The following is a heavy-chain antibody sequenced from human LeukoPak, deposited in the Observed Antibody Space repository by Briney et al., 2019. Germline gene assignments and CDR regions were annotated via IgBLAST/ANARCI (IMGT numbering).Heavy chain of an antibody. V-gene: IGHV1-69*13. J-gene: IGHJ4*02. CDR1: GGTFSSYA. Sequence: ASVKVSCKASGGTFSSYAISWVRQAPGQGLEWMGGIIPIFGTANYALKFQGRVTITADESTSTAYMELSSLRSEDTAVYYCARTYSGGWLVGSFDYWGQGSLVTVSS. CDR2: IIPIFGTA. D-gene: IGHD6-19*01. CDR3: ARTYSGGWLVGSFDY.